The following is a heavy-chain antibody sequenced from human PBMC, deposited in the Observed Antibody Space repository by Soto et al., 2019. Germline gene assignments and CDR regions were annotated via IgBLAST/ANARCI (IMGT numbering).Heavy chain of an antibody. CDR2: ISARGGSS. CDR3: AKGSIEYSAAVDN. CDR1: GFSFSSSA. Sequence: VQLLESGGGLVQPGGSLRLSCAASGFSFSSSAMVWVRQAPGKGLEWVSVISARGGSSYFADSVKGRFTISRDNSKNVLSLEMNSLRADDTAIYFCAKGSIEYSAAVDNWGQGTLVLVSS. V-gene: IGHV3-23*01. J-gene: IGHJ4*02. D-gene: IGHD5-12*01.